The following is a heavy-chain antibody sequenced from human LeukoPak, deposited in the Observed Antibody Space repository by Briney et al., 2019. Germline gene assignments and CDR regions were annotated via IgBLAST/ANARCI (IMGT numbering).Heavy chain of an antibody. CDR2: IYYSGST. Sequence: SETLPLTCTVSGGSISSSSYYWGWIRQPPGKGLEWIGSIYYSGSTYYNPSLKSRVTISVDTSKNQFSLKLSSVTAADTAVYYRARALRVYCGGDCYLYDAFDIWAKGQWSPSLQ. D-gene: IGHD2-21*02. V-gene: IGHV4-39*07. CDR1: GGSISSSSYY. J-gene: IGHJ3*02. CDR3: ARALRVYCGGDCYLYDAFDI.